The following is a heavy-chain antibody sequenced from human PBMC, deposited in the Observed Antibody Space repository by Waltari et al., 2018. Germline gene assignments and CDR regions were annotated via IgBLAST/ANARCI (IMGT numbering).Heavy chain of an antibody. J-gene: IGHJ4*02. D-gene: IGHD4-17*01. Sequence: EVQLLESGGGLVQPGGSLRLSCAASGFTFSSYAMSWVRQAPGKGLEWVSAISGSGGSTYYADAVKGRFTSSRDNAKNTLYLQMNSLRAEDTAVYYCAKEDGDYSSFSYWGQGTLVTVSS. V-gene: IGHV3-23*01. CDR3: AKEDGDYSSFSY. CDR1: GFTFSSYA. CDR2: ISGSGGST.